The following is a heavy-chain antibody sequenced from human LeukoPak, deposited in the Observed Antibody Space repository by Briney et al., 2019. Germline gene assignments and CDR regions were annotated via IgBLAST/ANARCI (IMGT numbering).Heavy chain of an antibody. CDR1: EFTFSSYV. Sequence: GGSLRLSCTASEFTFSSYVMSWVRQAPGKGLEWVSAIAGTGSDTYYADSVKGRFTISRDNSRNTLYLQMNSLRAEDTAMYYCASSLSVWGNYRCHWGRGTLVTVSS. CDR2: IAGTGSDT. J-gene: IGHJ4*02. CDR3: ASSLSVWGNYRCH. V-gene: IGHV3-23*01. D-gene: IGHD3-16*02.